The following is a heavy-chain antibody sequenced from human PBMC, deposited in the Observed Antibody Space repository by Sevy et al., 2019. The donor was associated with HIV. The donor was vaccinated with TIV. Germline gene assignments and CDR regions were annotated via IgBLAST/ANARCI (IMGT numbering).Heavy chain of an antibody. CDR2: TSYDGSSN. J-gene: IGHJ4*02. D-gene: IGHD3-22*01. Sequence: GGSLRLSCAASGFTFSNFAMHWVRQAPGKGLEWVAITSYDGSSNYYADSVKGRFTISRENSKQTLYLQMNSLMVEDTAVYYCATDDRDNSGYHFTYWGQGTLVTVSS. CDR3: ATDDRDNSGYHFTY. CDR1: GFTFSNFA. V-gene: IGHV3-30-3*01.